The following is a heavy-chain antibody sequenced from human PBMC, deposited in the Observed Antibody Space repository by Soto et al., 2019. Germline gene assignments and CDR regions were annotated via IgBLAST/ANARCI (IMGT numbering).Heavy chain of an antibody. CDR2: ISSSGSTI. D-gene: IGHD4-17*01. Sequence: QVQLVESGGGLVKPGGSLRISCAASGFTFSDYYMSWIRQAPGKGLEWVSYISSSGSTIYYADCVKGRFTISRYNAKNSLDLQMNSLRAEDTAVYYCASPSSPYGDYVEFDYWGQGTLVTVSS. CDR3: ASPSSPYGDYVEFDY. CDR1: GFTFSDYY. J-gene: IGHJ4*02. V-gene: IGHV3-11*01.